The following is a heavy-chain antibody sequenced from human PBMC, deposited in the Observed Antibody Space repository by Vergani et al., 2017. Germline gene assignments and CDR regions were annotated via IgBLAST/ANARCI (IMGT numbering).Heavy chain of an antibody. Sequence: QVQLPESGPGLVKPSQTLSLTCTVSGGSISSGGYYWSWIRQHPGKGLEWIGYIYYSGSTNYNPSLKSRVTISVDTSKNQFSLRLSSVTAADTAVYYCARMGLAVAANWYYYYYMDVWGKGTTVTVSS. J-gene: IGHJ6*03. CDR2: IYYSGST. CDR1: GGSISSGGYY. CDR3: ARMGLAVAANWYYYYYMDV. V-gene: IGHV4-31*03. D-gene: IGHD6-19*01.